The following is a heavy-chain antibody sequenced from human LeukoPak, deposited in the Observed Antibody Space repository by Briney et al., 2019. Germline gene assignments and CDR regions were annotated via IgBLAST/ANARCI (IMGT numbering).Heavy chain of an antibody. Sequence: GSLRLSCAASGFGSTAAWMSWVRQAPAKGPEWGGRIKSKGGGETTDYAAPVKGRFTISRDDSKNTLYLQMDGLKTEDTAVYYCAWQTKFDFWRMDYWGLGTLVTVSS. CDR3: AWQTKFDFWRMDY. CDR2: IKSKGGGETT. CDR1: GFGSTAAW. D-gene: IGHD3-3*01. V-gene: IGHV3-15*01. J-gene: IGHJ4*02.